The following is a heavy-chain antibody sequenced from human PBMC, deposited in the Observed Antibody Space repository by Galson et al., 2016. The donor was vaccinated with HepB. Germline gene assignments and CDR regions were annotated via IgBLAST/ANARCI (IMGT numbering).Heavy chain of an antibody. J-gene: IGHJ6*02. CDR2: INPSGGST. V-gene: IGHV1-46*01. CDR1: GYTFTSFY. CDR3: ARDTTIFGGMDV. Sequence: SVKVSCKASGYTFTSFYMHWVQQAPGQGLEWMGIINPSGGSTRYAQKFQGRVTMTRDTSTSTVYMELSSLRSEDTALYYCARDTTIFGGMDVWGQGTTVTVSS. D-gene: IGHD3-3*01.